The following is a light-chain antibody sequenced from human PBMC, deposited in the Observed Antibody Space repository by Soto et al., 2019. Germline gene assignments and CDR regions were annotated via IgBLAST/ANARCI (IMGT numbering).Light chain of an antibody. Sequence: DIHMTQSPSTLSASVGDRVTITCRASQSVSVWLAWYQQRAGKAPNLLIYKASRLESGVPSRFSGSGSETEVTLTVSGLQPGDSATYYCQQYNSYSPTFGQGTKVEVK. J-gene: IGKJ1*01. V-gene: IGKV1-5*03. CDR1: QSVSVW. CDR3: QQYNSYSPT. CDR2: KAS.